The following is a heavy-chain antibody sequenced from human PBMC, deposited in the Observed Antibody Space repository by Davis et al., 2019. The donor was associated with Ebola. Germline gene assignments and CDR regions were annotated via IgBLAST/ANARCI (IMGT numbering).Heavy chain of an antibody. CDR3: ARGLLWFGELASYYFDY. D-gene: IGHD3-10*01. J-gene: IGHJ4*02. CDR1: GFTFSSYS. Sequence: GESLKISCAASGFTFSSYSMNWLRQAPGKGLEWVSSISSSSSYIYYADSVKGRFTISRDNAKNSLYLQMNSLRAEDTAVYYCARGLLWFGELASYYFDYWGQGTLVTVSS. CDR2: ISSSSSYI. V-gene: IGHV3-21*01.